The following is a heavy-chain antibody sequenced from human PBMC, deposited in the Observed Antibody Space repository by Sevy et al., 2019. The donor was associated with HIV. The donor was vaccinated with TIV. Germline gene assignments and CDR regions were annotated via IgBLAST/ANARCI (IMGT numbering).Heavy chain of an antibody. D-gene: IGHD5-18*01. CDR2: IKSNTDGGTT. Sequence: GGCLRLSCAASGFTFSNAWMNWVRQAPGKGLEWVGRIKSNTDGGTTEYAAPVKGRFTIERDDSKNTLYLQMNSLKTADPAVYYCTSDGGGYNYGYSFDYWGQGTLVSVSS. V-gene: IGHV3-15*07. J-gene: IGHJ4*02. CDR3: TSDGGGYNYGYSFDY. CDR1: GFTFSNAW.